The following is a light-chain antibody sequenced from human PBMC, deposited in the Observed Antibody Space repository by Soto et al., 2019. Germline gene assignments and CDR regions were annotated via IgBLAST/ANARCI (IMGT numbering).Light chain of an antibody. Sequence: QSVLTQPASVSGSPGQSITISCTGTSPNVGVYKLVSWYQQHPGKAPKLIIYEGSKRPSGVPDRFSGSKSGTSASLAISGLQPEDEADYYCAAWDDSLNALFGTGTKLTVL. CDR1: SPNVGVYKL. CDR2: EGS. CDR3: AAWDDSLNAL. J-gene: IGLJ1*01. V-gene: IGLV2-14*02.